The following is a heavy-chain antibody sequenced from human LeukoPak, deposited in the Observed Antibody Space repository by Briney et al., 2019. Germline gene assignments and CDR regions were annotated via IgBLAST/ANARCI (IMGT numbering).Heavy chain of an antibody. CDR2: ISAYNGNT. D-gene: IGHD3-10*01. CDR1: GYTFTSYG. V-gene: IGHV1-18*01. Sequence: GASVKVSCKASGYTFTSYGISWVRQAPGQGLEWMGWISAYNGNTNYAQKLRGRVTITTDESTSTAYMELSSLRSEDTAVYYCARVSYYYGSEAPYYFDYWGQGTLVTVSS. J-gene: IGHJ4*02. CDR3: ARVSYYYGSEAPYYFDY.